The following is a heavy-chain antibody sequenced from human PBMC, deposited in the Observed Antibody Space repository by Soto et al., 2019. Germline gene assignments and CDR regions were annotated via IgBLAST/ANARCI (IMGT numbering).Heavy chain of an antibody. CDR3: ARHVDTAMVLDC. V-gene: IGHV3-53*01. CDR2: IYSGGNT. Sequence: GGSLRLSCAASGFTVSSNYMSWVRQAPGKGLEWVSVIYSGGNTYYADSVKGRFTISRDNSRNTMYLQMNSLRAEDTAVYYCARHVDTAMVLDCWGHGTLVTVSS. CDR1: GFTVSSNY. D-gene: IGHD5-18*01. J-gene: IGHJ4*01.